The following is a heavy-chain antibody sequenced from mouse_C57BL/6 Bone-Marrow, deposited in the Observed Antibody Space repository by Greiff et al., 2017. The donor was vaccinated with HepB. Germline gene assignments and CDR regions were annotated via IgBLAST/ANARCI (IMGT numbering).Heavy chain of an antibody. Sequence: QVQLQQSGAELVRPGASVKLSCKASGYTFTSYGISWVKQRTGQGLEWIGEIYPRSGNTYYNEKFKGKATLTADTSSSTAYMELRSLTSEDSAVYFYARKRYYGSILYFDYWGQGTTLTVSS. CDR2: IYPRSGNT. J-gene: IGHJ2*01. CDR1: GYTFTSYG. CDR3: ARKRYYGSILYFDY. D-gene: IGHD1-1*01. V-gene: IGHV1-81*01.